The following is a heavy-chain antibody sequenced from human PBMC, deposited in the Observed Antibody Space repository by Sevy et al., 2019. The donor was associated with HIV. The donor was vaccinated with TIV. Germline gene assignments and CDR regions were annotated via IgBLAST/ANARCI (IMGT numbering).Heavy chain of an antibody. J-gene: IGHJ4*02. V-gene: IGHV1-69*13. CDR1: GGTFSSYA. CDR2: IIPIFGTA. CDR3: ARVSYSSGWINYFDY. D-gene: IGHD6-19*01. Sequence: ASVKVSCKASGGTFSSYAISWVRQAPGQGLEWMGGIIPIFGTANYAQKFQGRVTITADESTSTAHMELSSLRSEDTAVYYCARVSYSSGWINYFDYWGQGTLVTVSS.